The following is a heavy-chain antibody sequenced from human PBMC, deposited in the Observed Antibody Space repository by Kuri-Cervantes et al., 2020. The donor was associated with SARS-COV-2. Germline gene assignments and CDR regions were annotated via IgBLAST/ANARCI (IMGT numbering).Heavy chain of an antibody. CDR1: GFTFSGSA. V-gene: IGHV3-73*01. J-gene: IGHJ6*04. Sequence: GESLKISCAASGFTFSGSAMHWVRQASGKGLEWVGRFRSKANSYATAYAASVKGRFTISRDDSKNTAYLQMNSLKTEDTDVYYCTRLDVWGKGTTVTVSS. CDR2: FRSKANSYAT. CDR3: TRLDV.